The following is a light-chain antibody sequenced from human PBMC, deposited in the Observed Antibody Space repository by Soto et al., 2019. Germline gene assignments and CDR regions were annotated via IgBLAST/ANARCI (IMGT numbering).Light chain of an antibody. CDR2: SSD. V-gene: IGLV1-44*01. J-gene: IGLJ3*02. CDR3: AAWDDSLNVVV. CDR1: SSNIGSNT. Sequence: QSVLTQPPSASETPGQRVTISCSGSSSNIGSNTVNWYHQLPGTAPKLLIHSSDQRPSGVPDRFSGSKSGTSASLAISGLQSEYEADYYCAAWDDSLNVVVFGGGTKVTVL.